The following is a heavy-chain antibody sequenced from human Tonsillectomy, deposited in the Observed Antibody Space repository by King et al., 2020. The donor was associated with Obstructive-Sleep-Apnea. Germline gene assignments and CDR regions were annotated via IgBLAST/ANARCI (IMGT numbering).Heavy chain of an antibody. CDR2: ISYDGNNK. CDR3: ARAPYAYEGVHAFDI. V-gene: IGHV3-30*04. CDR1: GFTFNNYA. D-gene: IGHD2-2*01. Sequence: VQLVESGGGVVQPGGSLRLSCAASGFTFNNYAMHWVRQAPGKGLEWVAVISYDGNNKHYADPVRGRFTISRDNSKNTLYLQMNSLRAEDTAVYYCARAPYAYEGVHAFDIWGQGTMVTVSS. J-gene: IGHJ3*02.